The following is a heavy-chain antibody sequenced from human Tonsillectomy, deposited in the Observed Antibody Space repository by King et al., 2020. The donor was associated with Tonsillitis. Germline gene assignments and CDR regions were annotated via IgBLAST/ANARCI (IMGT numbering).Heavy chain of an antibody. CDR2: IYYSGST. CDR3: ARGGGSGHRYTAIDI. CDR1: GGSISSSSYY. D-gene: IGHD2-15*01. V-gene: IGHV4-39*01. J-gene: IGHJ3*02. Sequence: QLQESGPGLVKPSETLSLTCTVSGGSISSSSYYWGWIRQPPGKGLEWIGSIYYSGSTYYNPSLKSRVTISVDTSKNQFSLKLSSVTAADTAVYYCARGGGSGHRYTAIDIWGQGTMVTVSS.